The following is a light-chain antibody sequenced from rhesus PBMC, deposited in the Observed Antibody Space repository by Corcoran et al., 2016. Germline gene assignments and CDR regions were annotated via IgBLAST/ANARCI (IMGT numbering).Light chain of an antibody. CDR3: QPYNNWNT. J-gene: IGKJ3*01. Sequence: EIVMTQSPATLSLSPGERTTLSCWASQSVSSYVAWYQQKPEQAPRPRIEGAASRATGIPDRFSGGGFGTDFTLIISGLGPEGVGVYYCQPYNNWNTFGPGTKLDVK. CDR2: GAA. CDR1: QSVSSY. V-gene: IGKV3S9*01.